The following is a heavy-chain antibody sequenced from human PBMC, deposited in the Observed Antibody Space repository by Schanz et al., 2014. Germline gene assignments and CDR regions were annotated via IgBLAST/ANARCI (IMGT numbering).Heavy chain of an antibody. CDR3: VKDLQGELLRDDHYYGMDV. D-gene: IGHD3-16*01. V-gene: IGHV3-33*06. Sequence: LVESGGGVVQPGRSLRLSCAASGFTFSSYGMHWVRQVPGKGLEWVAVVCYDGSKKYYADSVKGRFTTSRDNSKNPMFLQMNSLRAEDTAVYYCVKDLQGELLRDDHYYGMDVWGQGTRVTVS. J-gene: IGHJ6*02. CDR2: VCYDGSKK. CDR1: GFTFSSYG.